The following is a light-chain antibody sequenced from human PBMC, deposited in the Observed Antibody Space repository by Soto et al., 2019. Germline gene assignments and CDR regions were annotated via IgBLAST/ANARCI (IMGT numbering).Light chain of an antibody. Sequence: QSVLTQPPSASGTPGQRVTISCSGSSSNIGSNTVNWYHQLPGTAPKLLIYSNNKRPPGVPDRFSGSKSGTSASLAISGLQSEDEADYYCAAWDNSLNGRVFGGGTKLTVL. J-gene: IGLJ3*02. CDR2: SNN. CDR3: AAWDNSLNGRV. CDR1: SSNIGSNT. V-gene: IGLV1-44*01.